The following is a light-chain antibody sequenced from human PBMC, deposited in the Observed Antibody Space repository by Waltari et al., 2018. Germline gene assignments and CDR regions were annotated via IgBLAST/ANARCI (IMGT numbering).Light chain of an antibody. CDR1: QGITSY. Sequence: DIQMPQSPSSLSASVGDTVTITCRASQGITSYLNWYQQNPGKPTKLLIYAASTLQSGVPSRFSGSGSGTELNRNSSSLQPEDFATYYCLQHNGYPLTFGGGTKVEIK. J-gene: IGKJ4*01. CDR2: AAS. CDR3: LQHNGYPLT. V-gene: IGKV1-17*01.